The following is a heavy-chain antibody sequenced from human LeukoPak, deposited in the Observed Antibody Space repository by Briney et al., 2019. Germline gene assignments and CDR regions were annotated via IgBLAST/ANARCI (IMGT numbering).Heavy chain of an antibody. J-gene: IGHJ6*03. CDR2: ISSSSSTI. Sequence: GGSLRLSCAASGFTFSSYSMNWVRQAPGKGLEWVSYISSSSSTIYYADSVKGRFTISRDNAKNSLYLQMNNLRAEDTAVYYCVRSSHLPQLISYYMDVWGRGTTVTVSS. V-gene: IGHV3-48*01. CDR1: GFTFSSYS. D-gene: IGHD2-2*01. CDR3: VRSSHLPQLISYYMDV.